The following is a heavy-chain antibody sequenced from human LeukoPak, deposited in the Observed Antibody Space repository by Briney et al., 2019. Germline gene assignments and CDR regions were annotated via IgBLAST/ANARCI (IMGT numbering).Heavy chain of an antibody. J-gene: IGHJ4*02. D-gene: IGHD6-13*01. CDR3: ARLVTEAPGTKYYFDY. CDR1: GYSISSGYF. V-gene: IGHV4-38-2*02. Sequence: PSETLSLTCTVSGYSISSGYFWGWIRQPPGKGLEWIGTIYHSGSTYYNPSLKGRVTISVDTSKNQFSLRLSSVTAADTAVIYCARLVTEAPGTKYYFDYWDQGTLVTVSS. CDR2: IYHSGST.